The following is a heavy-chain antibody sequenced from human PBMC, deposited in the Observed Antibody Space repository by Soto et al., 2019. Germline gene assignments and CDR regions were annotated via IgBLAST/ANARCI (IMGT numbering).Heavy chain of an antibody. J-gene: IGHJ5*02. V-gene: IGHV4-61*01. CDR1: GGSVSSGSYY. D-gene: IGHD1-7*01. CDR3: AREGLELSWFDP. CDR2: IYYSGST. Sequence: SETLSLTCTVSGGSVSSGSYYWSWIRQPPGKGLEWIGYIYYSGSTNYNPSLKSRVTISVDTSKNQFSLKLSSVTAADTAVYYCAREGLELSWFDPWGQGTLVTVSS.